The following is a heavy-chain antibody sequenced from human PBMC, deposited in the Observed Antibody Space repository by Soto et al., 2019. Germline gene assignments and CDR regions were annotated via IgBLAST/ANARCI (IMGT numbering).Heavy chain of an antibody. V-gene: IGHV1-18*04. CDR1: GYTFANYG. D-gene: IGHD2-2*02. CDR2: ISGNNGAT. Sequence: QVQLMQSGNAVKKPGASVTVSCKASGYTFANYGISWVRQAPGQGLEWMGWISGNNGATNFAPNVQDRLTMTLDTSTGVASLTLRSLRSYDTAIYYCVRDLKYLRVTSNWFDSWGQGTLVTVSS. J-gene: IGHJ5*01. CDR3: VRDLKYLRVTSNWFDS.